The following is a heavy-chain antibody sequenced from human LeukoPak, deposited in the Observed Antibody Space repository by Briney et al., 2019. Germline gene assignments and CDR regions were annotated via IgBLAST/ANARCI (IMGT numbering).Heavy chain of an antibody. V-gene: IGHV3-48*02. J-gene: IGHJ5*02. Sequence: GGSLRLSCAASGFTFSSYSMNWVRQAPGKGLEWVSYISSSSTIYYADSVKGRFTISRDNAKNSLYLQMNSLRDEDTAVYYCARDTGYSYGQYNWFDPWGQRTLVTVSS. CDR1: GFTFSSYS. D-gene: IGHD5-18*01. CDR2: ISSSSTI. CDR3: ARDTGYSYGQYNWFDP.